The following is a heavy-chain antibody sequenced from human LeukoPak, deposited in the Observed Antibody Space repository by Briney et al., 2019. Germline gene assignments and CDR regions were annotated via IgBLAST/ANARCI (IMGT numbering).Heavy chain of an antibody. J-gene: IGHJ4*02. V-gene: IGHV4-59*08. D-gene: IGHD2-2*01. CDR2: IYSSGST. CDR1: GGSISGSY. CDR3: ARYYCSGTCYHFDY. Sequence: SETLSLTCTVSGGSISGSYWSWIRQPPGKGLEWIGYIYSSGSTKYSPSLKSRVTMSVDTSKNQFSLKLTSVTAADTAVYYCARYYCSGTCYHFDYWGQGTLVTVSS.